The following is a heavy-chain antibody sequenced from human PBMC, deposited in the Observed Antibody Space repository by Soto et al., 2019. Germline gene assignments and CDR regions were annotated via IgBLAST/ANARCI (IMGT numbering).Heavy chain of an antibody. CDR1: GGSISSGDYY. J-gene: IGHJ4*02. CDR2: IYYSGST. V-gene: IGHV4-30-4*01. Sequence: TLSLTCTVSGGSISSGDYYWSWIRQPPWKGLEWIGYIYYSGSTYYNPSLKSRVTISVDTSKNQFSLKLSSVTDADTAVYYCARVPYVTTVTKGYFDYWGQGTLVTVS. CDR3: ARVPYVTTVTKGYFDY. D-gene: IGHD4-4*01.